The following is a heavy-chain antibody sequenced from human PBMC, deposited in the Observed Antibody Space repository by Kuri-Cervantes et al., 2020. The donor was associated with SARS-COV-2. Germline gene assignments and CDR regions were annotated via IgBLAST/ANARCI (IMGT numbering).Heavy chain of an antibody. Sequence: GGSLRLSCAASGFTFSDYYMSWIRQAPGKGLEWVSYISSSGSTIYYADSVKGRLTISRDNAKNTLYLQMNSLRAEDTAVYYCARGGLYCSSNSCYGTHFDYWGQGTLVTVSS. D-gene: IGHD2-2*01. V-gene: IGHV3-11*01. J-gene: IGHJ4*02. CDR1: GFTFSDYY. CDR3: ARGGLYCSSNSCYGTHFDY. CDR2: ISSSGSTI.